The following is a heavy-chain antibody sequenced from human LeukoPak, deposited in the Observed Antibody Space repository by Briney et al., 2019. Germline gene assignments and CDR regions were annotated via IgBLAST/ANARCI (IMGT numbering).Heavy chain of an antibody. D-gene: IGHD6-19*01. CDR3: AGATKWLAHNL. V-gene: IGHV3-53*01. Sequence: GGSLRLSCAASGFTVSVTYMSWVGQTAGKGLEWVSTIFAAGRATYAPSVKSRLTTSRDNDKNTRFPQMKSRRADGTAVYYRAGATKWLAHNLGGQGTLVTVSS. CDR2: IFAAGRA. CDR1: GFTVSVTY. J-gene: IGHJ4*02.